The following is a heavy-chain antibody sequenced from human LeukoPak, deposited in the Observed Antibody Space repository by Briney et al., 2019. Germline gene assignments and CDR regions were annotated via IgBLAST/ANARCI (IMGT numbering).Heavy chain of an antibody. CDR2: IMPMFGKA. D-gene: IGHD2-15*01. V-gene: IGHV1-69*06. CDR1: GGTFSSYA. Sequence: GASVKVSCKASGGTFSSYAISWVRQAPGQGLEWMGGIMPMFGKANYAQKFQGRVTTTADKATSTAYMELSSLRSEDTAVYYCARCSGGSCYSGIDYYYYMDVWGKGTTVTVSS. J-gene: IGHJ6*03. CDR3: ARCSGGSCYSGIDYYYYMDV.